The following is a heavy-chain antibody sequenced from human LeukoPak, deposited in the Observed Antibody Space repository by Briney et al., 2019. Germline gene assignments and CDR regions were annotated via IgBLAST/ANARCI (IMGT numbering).Heavy chain of an antibody. J-gene: IGHJ4*02. Sequence: GGSLRLSCAASGFRFSSYWMSWVRHAPEEGVGWVANIKREGSEKNYVDSLNGRFTISRDNAKNSLYLQMNSLRAEDTAVYCCARDGLPFDFWGQGTLVTVSS. CDR1: GFRFSSYW. D-gene: IGHD5-12*01. CDR2: IKREGSEK. V-gene: IGHV3-7*01. CDR3: ARDGLPFDF.